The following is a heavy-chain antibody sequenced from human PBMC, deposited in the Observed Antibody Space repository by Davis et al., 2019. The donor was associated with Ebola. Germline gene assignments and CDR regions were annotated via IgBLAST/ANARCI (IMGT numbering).Heavy chain of an antibody. J-gene: IGHJ4*02. D-gene: IGHD3-10*01. CDR3: VRDLRGWGDFDY. Sequence: ASVKVSCKASGYTFTSYDINWVRQATGQGLEWMGWMNPNSGNTGYAQKFQGKVTMTRDTSTNTLYMELSSLTSGDTAVYYCVRDLRGWGDFDYWGQGTLVTVSS. CDR2: MNPNSGNT. V-gene: IGHV1-8*01. CDR1: GYTFTSYD.